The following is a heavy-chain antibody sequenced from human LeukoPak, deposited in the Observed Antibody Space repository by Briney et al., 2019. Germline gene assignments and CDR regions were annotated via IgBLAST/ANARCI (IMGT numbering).Heavy chain of an antibody. J-gene: IGHJ3*02. V-gene: IGHV3-23*01. Sequence: GGSLRLSCAASGFTFSNYAMIWVRPAPGKRLEWVSVISNSGSSTDYADSVKGRFTISRDNSQNTLYLQMNSLRAEDTAVYYCAKDPPRSRAIVDAFDIWGQGTLVTVSS. D-gene: IGHD3-22*01. CDR2: ISNSGSST. CDR3: AKDPPRSRAIVDAFDI. CDR1: GFTFSNYA.